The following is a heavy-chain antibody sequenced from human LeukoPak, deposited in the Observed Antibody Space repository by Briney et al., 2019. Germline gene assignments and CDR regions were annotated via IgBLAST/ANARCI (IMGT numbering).Heavy chain of an antibody. J-gene: IGHJ5*02. CDR2: INPDTGDT. D-gene: IGHD7-27*01. CDR3: VRLGSSHWFDP. V-gene: IGHV1-2*06. Sequence: ASVKVSCKASGYTFTEYYMHWMRQAPGQGLEWMGRINPDTGDTMYAQMFQGRVILTTDTSMTTAYMELSSLRSDDTAVYYCVRLGSSHWFDPWGQGTLVTVSS. CDR1: GYTFTEYY.